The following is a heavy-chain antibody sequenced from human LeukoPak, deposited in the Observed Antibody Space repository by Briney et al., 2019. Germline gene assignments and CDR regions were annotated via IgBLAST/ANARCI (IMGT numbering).Heavy chain of an antibody. CDR1: GYTFTSYD. CDR2: MNPNSGNT. CDR3: VRGGFGYHPLDY. V-gene: IGHV1-8*01. Sequence: ASVKVSCKASGYTFTSYDINWVRQATGQGLEWMGWMNPNSGNTGYAQKFQGRVTMTRNTSISTAYMELSSVRSEDTAVYYCVRGGFGYHPLDYWGQGTLVTVSS. D-gene: IGHD3-10*01. J-gene: IGHJ4*02.